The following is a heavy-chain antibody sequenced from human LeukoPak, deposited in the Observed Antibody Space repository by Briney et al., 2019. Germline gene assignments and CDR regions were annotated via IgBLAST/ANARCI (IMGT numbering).Heavy chain of an antibody. CDR3: AKDRDDYVWGSYLGAFDI. Sequence: GGSLRLSCAASRFTFMNYAMSWVRQAPGKGLEWVSVISGGGTSTYYAGSVKGRFTISRDNSKNTLYLQMNTLRAEDTAVYYCAKDRDDYVWGSYLGAFDIWGQGTMVTVSS. CDR1: RFTFMNYA. V-gene: IGHV3-23*01. CDR2: ISGGGTST. J-gene: IGHJ3*02. D-gene: IGHD3-16*01.